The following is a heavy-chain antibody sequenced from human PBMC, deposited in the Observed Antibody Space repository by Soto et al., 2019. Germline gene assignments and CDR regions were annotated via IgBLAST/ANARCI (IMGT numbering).Heavy chain of an antibody. CDR1: GFPFSRFG. Sequence: VQLVESGGGVVQPGRSLRLPCAASGFPFSRFGMHWVRQAPGRGLGGVAVLSYDGSSKHYADSVKGRFTISRDNSSNTLYLKMNSMRYEDTDVYYCTNAVVPYAMSGTQGNGYGMDVWGQGTTVTLS. V-gene: IGHV3-30*18. CDR3: TNAVVPYAMSGTQGNGYGMDV. D-gene: IGHD2-2*01. J-gene: IGHJ6*02. CDR2: LSYDGSSK.